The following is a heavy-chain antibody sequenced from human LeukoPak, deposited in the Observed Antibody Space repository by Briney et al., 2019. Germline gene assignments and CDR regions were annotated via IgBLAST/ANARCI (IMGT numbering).Heavy chain of an antibody. CDR3: VRDSGWSRFDY. V-gene: IGHV3-7*01. CDR2: IKQDGSEK. CDR1: GFTFSSYW. J-gene: IGHJ4*02. Sequence: GGSLRLSCVASGFTFSSYWMDWVRQAPGKGLEWVASIKQDGSEKYHVASVQGRFTISRDNAKDSLYLQMNSLRAEDTVVYYCVRDSGWSRFDYWGQGILVTVSS. D-gene: IGHD6-19*01.